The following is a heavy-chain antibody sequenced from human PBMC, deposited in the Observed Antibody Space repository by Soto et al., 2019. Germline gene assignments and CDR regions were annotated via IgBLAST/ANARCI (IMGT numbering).Heavy chain of an antibody. Sequence: GGSLRLSCAASGFTFSSYAMHWVRQAPGKGLEWVAVISYDGSNKYYADSVKGRFTISRDNSKNTLYLQMNSLRAEDTAVYYCARSETKWLVLTYYYYYGMDVWGQGTTVTVSS. CDR1: GFTFSSYA. J-gene: IGHJ6*02. CDR2: ISYDGSNK. V-gene: IGHV3-30-3*01. D-gene: IGHD6-19*01. CDR3: ARSETKWLVLTYYYYYGMDV.